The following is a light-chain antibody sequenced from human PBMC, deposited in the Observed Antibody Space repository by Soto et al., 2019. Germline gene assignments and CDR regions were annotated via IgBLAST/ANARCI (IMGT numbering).Light chain of an antibody. CDR1: QSVSIY. CDR3: QQYNYWPLT. CDR2: GAS. V-gene: IGKV3-15*01. Sequence: EIVMTQSPATLSVSPGERVTLSCRASQSVSIYLAWYQQRPGQAPRPLIYGASTRATGTPARFSASGSGTEFTLTINSLQSEDFAVYYCQQYNYWPLTFGGGTNVDIK. J-gene: IGKJ4*01.